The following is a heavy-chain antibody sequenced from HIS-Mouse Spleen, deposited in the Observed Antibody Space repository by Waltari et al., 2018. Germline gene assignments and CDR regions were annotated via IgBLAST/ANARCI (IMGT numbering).Heavy chain of an antibody. J-gene: IGHJ1*01. Sequence: QVQLQQWGAGLLKPSETLSLTCAVYGGSFSGYYWSWIRQPPGKGLEWIGEINHSGSTNYNPSLKSRVNISVDTSKNQFSLKLSSVTAADTAVYYCAGPGGAAAGYFQHWGQGTLVTVSS. CDR3: AGPGGAAAGYFQH. V-gene: IGHV4-34*01. D-gene: IGHD6-13*01. CDR2: INHSGST. CDR1: GGSFSGYY.